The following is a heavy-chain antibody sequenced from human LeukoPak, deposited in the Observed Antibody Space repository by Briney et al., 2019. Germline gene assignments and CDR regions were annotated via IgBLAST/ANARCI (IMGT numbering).Heavy chain of an antibody. J-gene: IGHJ4*02. Sequence: GGSLRLSCAASGFTFSSYAMHWVRQAPGKGLEYVSAISSNGGSTYYANSVTGRFTISRDNSKNTLYLQMGSLRAEDMAVYYCARSAPTTPYFDYWGQGTLVTVSS. D-gene: IGHD2-15*01. V-gene: IGHV3-64*01. CDR3: ARSAPTTPYFDY. CDR2: ISSNGGST. CDR1: GFTFSSYA.